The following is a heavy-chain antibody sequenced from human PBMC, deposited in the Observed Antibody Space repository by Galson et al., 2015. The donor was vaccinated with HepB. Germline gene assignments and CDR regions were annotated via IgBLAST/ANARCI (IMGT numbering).Heavy chain of an antibody. D-gene: IGHD3-22*01. CDR3: AAGSYFDSSAYWYWFDR. V-gene: IGHV1-58*02. Sequence: SVKVSCKASGFTFTSSAMQWVRQARGQRLEWIGWIVVGSGNRIYAQKFQDRVTITRDMSTSTAYMELSSLRSEDTAVYYCAAGSYFDSSAYWYWFDRWGQGTQATVSS. J-gene: IGHJ5*02. CDR1: GFTFTSSA. CDR2: IVVGSGNR.